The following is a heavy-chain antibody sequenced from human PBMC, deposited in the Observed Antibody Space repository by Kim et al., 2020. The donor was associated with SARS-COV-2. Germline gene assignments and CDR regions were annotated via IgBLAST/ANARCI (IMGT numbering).Heavy chain of an antibody. CDR2: IYYSGST. D-gene: IGHD3-16*02. J-gene: IGHJ5*02. Sequence: SETLSLTCTVSGGSISSYYWSWIRQPPGKGLEWIGYIYYSGSTNYNPSLKSRVNISVETSKNQSSLKLSSVTAADTAAYYCERSIMITFGGVIGRGGFDPWGQGALVTVSS. CDR3: ERSIMITFGGVIGRGGFDP. V-gene: IGHV4-59*13. CDR1: GGSISSYY.